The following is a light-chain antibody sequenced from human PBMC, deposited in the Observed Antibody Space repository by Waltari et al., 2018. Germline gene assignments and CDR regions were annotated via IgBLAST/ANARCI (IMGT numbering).Light chain of an antibody. Sequence: DIQMTQSPSSLSASVGDRVTITCRASVNVNNYLNWYQQKPGKAPKLLIYKASTLQSGVPSRFSGSGSGTDYTFTISSLQSEDVATYYCQHNYGTPPTFGPGTKLDIK. V-gene: IGKV1-39*01. CDR1: VNVNNY. CDR3: QHNYGTPPT. J-gene: IGKJ3*01. CDR2: KAS.